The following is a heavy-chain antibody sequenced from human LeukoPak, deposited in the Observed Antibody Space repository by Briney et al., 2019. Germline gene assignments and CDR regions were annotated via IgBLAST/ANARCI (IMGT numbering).Heavy chain of an antibody. CDR2: ISYDGSNK. D-gene: IGHD2-15*01. CDR3: ARERYDPGSGPIFDY. Sequence: AGSLRLSCAASGFTFSSYAMHWDRQAPGKGLEWVAVISYDGSNKYYADSVKGRFTISRDNSKNTLYLQMNSLRAEDTAVYYCARERYDPGSGPIFDYWGQGTLVTVSS. V-gene: IGHV3-30-3*01. CDR1: GFTFSSYA. J-gene: IGHJ4*02.